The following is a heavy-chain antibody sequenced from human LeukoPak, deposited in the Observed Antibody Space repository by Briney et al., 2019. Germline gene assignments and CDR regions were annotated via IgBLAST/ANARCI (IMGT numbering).Heavy chain of an antibody. CDR3: ARVGTMIVVVIDY. CDR2: IKSKTDGGTT. D-gene: IGHD3-22*01. Sequence: PGGSLRLSCAASGFTFSNAWMSWVRQAPGKGLEWVGRIKSKTDGGTTDYAAPVKGRFTISRDDSKNTLYLQMNSLKTEDTAVYYCARVGTMIVVVIDYWGQGTLVTVSS. CDR1: GFTFSNAW. J-gene: IGHJ4*02. V-gene: IGHV3-15*01.